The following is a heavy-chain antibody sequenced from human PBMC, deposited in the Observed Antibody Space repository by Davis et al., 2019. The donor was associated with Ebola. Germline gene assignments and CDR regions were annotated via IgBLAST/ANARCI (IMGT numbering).Heavy chain of an antibody. J-gene: IGHJ6*03. CDR3: VRQQLNYYYYMDV. CDR2: IYYTGSA. CDR1: GVSISRHY. D-gene: IGHD6-6*01. Sequence: PGGSLRLSCTVSGVSISRHYWSWIRQPPGKRLEWIGSIYYTGSAYYNPSLKSRVTMSVDTSNHQFSLKLTSVAAADTAVYYCVRQQLNYYYYMDVWGKGTTVTVSS. V-gene: IGHV4-59*08.